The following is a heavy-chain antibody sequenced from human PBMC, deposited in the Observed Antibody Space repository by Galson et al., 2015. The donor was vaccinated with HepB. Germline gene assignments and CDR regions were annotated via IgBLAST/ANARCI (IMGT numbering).Heavy chain of an antibody. CDR2: IYTSGST. D-gene: IGHD6-19*01. V-gene: IGHV4-4*07. CDR3: ARGIAVAGSFDY. Sequence: SETLSLTCTVSGGSISSHYWSWIRQPAGKGLEWIGRIYTSGSTNYNPSLKSRVTMSVDTSKNQFSLKLSSVTAADTAVYYCARGIAVAGSFDYWGQGTLVTVSS. CDR1: GGSISSHY. J-gene: IGHJ4*02.